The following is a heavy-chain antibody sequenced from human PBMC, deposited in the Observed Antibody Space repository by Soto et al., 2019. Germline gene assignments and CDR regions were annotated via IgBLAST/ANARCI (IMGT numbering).Heavy chain of an antibody. CDR1: GFTFADYI. J-gene: IGHJ4*01. CDR2: IRNKDNGGTT. CDR3: TRRSIAIY. Sequence: EVQLVESGGGLVQPGQSLRLSCTTSGFTFADYIVTWVRQPPGKGLEWVGLIRNKDNGGTTEYAASVKGRFTISRDDSKGFAYLQIKSVKTEDTGVFYCTRRSIAIYWGQGTLVTVSS. D-gene: IGHD2-21*01. V-gene: IGHV3-49*04.